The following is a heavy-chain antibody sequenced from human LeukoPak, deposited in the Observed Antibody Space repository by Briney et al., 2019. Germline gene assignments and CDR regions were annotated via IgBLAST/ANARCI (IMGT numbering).Heavy chain of an antibody. D-gene: IGHD3-16*02. CDR1: GGSISSSSYY. CDR2: IYHSGST. J-gene: IGHJ4*02. CDR3: ARQGRVITFGGVIVTTTYY. Sequence: SETLSLTCTVSGGSISSSSYYWGWIRQPPGKGLEWIGSIYHSGSTYYNPSLKSRVTISVDTSKNQFSLKLSSVTAADTAVYYCARQGRVITFGGVIVTTTYYWGQGTLVTVSS. V-gene: IGHV4-39*01.